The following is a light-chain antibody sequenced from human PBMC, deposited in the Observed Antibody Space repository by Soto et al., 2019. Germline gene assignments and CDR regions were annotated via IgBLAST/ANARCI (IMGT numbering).Light chain of an antibody. Sequence: DIVMTQSPDSLAVSLGERATINCKSSQSVLYSSNNKNYLAWYQQKPGQPPKLLIYWASTRESGVPDRFSGSGSGTDFTLTISSLQAEDVAVYYCQQYNNWHTWTFGQGTKVEIK. CDR3: QQYNNWHTWT. CDR1: QSVLYSSNNKNY. V-gene: IGKV4-1*01. J-gene: IGKJ1*01. CDR2: WAS.